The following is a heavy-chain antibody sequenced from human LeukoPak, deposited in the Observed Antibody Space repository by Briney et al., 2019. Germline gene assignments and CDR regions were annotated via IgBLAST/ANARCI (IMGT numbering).Heavy chain of an antibody. CDR2: IYYSGST. J-gene: IGHJ6*03. CDR3: ARDPFTIFGVGGGMDV. V-gene: IGHV4-59*01. CDR1: GGSISSYY. D-gene: IGHD3-3*01. Sequence: SETLSLTCTVSGGSISSYYWSWIRQPPGKGLEWIGYIYYSGSTNYNPSLKSRVTISVDTSKNQFSLKLSSVTAADTAVYYCARDPFTIFGVGGGMDVWGKGTTVTVSS.